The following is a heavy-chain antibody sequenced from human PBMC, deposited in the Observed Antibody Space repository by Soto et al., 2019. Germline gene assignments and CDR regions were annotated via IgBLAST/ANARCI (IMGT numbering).Heavy chain of an antibody. Sequence: QVQLVQSGAEVKKPGSSVKVSCKASGGTFSSYTISWVRQAPGQGLEWMGRIIPILGIANYAQKFQGRVTITADTSTSTAYMELSSLRSEATAVYYCARDGNILVYCSGGSCRTANDAFDIWGQGTMVTVSS. V-gene: IGHV1-69*08. J-gene: IGHJ3*02. CDR3: ARDGNILVYCSGGSCRTANDAFDI. CDR1: GGTFSSYT. D-gene: IGHD2-15*01. CDR2: IIPILGIA.